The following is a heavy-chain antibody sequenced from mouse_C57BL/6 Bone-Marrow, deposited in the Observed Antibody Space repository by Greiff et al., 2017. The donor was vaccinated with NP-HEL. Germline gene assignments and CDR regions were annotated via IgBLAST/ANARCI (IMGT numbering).Heavy chain of an antibody. CDR2: ISYDGSN. J-gene: IGHJ3*01. Sequence: EVQVVESGPGLVKPSQSLSLTCSVTGYSITSGYYWNWIRQFPGNKLEWMGYISYDGSNNYNPSLKNRISITRDTSKNQFFLKLNSVTTEDTATYYCAREGYLGLAYWGQGTLVTVSA. CDR1: GYSITSGYY. V-gene: IGHV3-6*01. CDR3: AREGYLGLAY.